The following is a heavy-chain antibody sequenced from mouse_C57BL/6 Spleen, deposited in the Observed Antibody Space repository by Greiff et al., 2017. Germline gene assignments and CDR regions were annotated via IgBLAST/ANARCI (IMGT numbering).Heavy chain of an antibody. CDR2: ISDGGSYT. CDR3: ARDYSNYWYFDV. Sequence: EVMLVESGGGLVKPGGSLKLSCAASGFTFSSYAMSWVRQTPEKRLEWVATISDGGSYTYYPDNVKGRFTISRDNAKNNLYLQMSHLKSEDTAMYYCARDYSNYWYFDVWGTGTTVTVSS. D-gene: IGHD2-5*01. V-gene: IGHV5-4*01. CDR1: GFTFSSYA. J-gene: IGHJ1*03.